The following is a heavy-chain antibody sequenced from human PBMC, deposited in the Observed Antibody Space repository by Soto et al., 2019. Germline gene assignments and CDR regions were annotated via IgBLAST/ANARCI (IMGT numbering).Heavy chain of an antibody. D-gene: IGHD7-27*01. J-gene: IGHJ4*02. Sequence: LETLSLTCTFSGGSGSSGSYCWSWIRQPPGKGLEWIGYIYYSGSTNYNPSLKSRVTISVDTSKNQFSLKLSSVTAADTAVYYCARNRWGFDYWGQGTPVTVS. CDR3: ARNRWGFDY. CDR2: IYYSGST. V-gene: IGHV4-61*01. CDR1: GGSGSSGSYC.